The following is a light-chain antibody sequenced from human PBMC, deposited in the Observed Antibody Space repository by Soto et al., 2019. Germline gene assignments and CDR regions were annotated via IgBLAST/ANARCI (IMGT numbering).Light chain of an antibody. Sequence: EIVVTQSPGTLSLSPGERATLSCRASQSVSNNYLAWYQQKSGQAPRLLIYGTSSRATGIPDRFSGSGSGTDVTLTISRLEPEDSAVYYCQQYRSSLFTFGPGTKVEIK. J-gene: IGKJ3*01. CDR1: QSVSNNY. CDR3: QQYRSSLFT. CDR2: GTS. V-gene: IGKV3-20*01.